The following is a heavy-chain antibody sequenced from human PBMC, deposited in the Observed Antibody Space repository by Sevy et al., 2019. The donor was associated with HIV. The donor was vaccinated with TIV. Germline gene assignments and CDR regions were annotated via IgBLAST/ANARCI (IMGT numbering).Heavy chain of an antibody. J-gene: IGHJ5*02. CDR2: IYHSGYT. V-gene: IGHV4-4*02. CDR3: ARGGETPRGFDP. CDR1: GGSISSVNW. Sequence: SETLSLTCAVSGGSISSVNWWHWVRQPPGKGLEWIGKIYHSGYTNYNPSLQSRVTISVDNSKNQFSLNLNSVTAADTAVYYCARGGETPRGFDPWGQGSLVTVSS. D-gene: IGHD3-16*01.